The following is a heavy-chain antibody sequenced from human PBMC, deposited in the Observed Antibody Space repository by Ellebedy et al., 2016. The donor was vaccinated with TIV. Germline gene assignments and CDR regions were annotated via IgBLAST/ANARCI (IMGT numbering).Heavy chain of an antibody. D-gene: IGHD5-24*01. J-gene: IGHJ4*02. CDR3: ATVDHY. CDR1: GIPVSAYW. Sequence: GESLKISCAASGIPVSAYWIHWVRQAPGKGLEWVSRIESDGSGTSYADSVKGRFTISRDNAKNTVYLQMNSLRAEDTAVYYCATVDHYWGPGTLVTVSS. CDR2: IESDGSGT. V-gene: IGHV3-74*01.